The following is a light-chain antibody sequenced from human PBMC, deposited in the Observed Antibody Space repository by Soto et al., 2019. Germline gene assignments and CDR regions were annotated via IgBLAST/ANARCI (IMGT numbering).Light chain of an antibody. CDR3: QSFDSSLSGYVV. V-gene: IGLV1-40*01. CDR1: SSNIGAGYD. Sequence: QSVLTQPPSVSGAPGQRVTISCTGSSSNIGAGYDVHWYQQLPGTAPKLPIYGNSNRPSGVPDRFSGSKSGTSASLAITGLQAEDEADYYCQSFDSSLSGYVVFGGGTKVTVL. CDR2: GNS. J-gene: IGLJ2*01.